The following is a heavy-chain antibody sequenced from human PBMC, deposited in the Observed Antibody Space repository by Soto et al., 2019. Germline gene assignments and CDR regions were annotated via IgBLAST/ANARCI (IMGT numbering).Heavy chain of an antibody. Sequence: QVQLVESGGGVVQPGRSLRLSCAVSGFTFSNYAMHWVRQAPGKGLEWVAIVSHDGNNQYYADSAKGRFTSSRDNSENSLYLQMNSLRTEDTAVFYCARDGATQMWRPWYFDLWGRGTLVTVSS. CDR2: VSHDGNNQ. CDR1: GFTFSNYA. J-gene: IGHJ2*01. CDR3: ARDGATQMWRPWYFDL. D-gene: IGHD2-21*01. V-gene: IGHV3-30-3*01.